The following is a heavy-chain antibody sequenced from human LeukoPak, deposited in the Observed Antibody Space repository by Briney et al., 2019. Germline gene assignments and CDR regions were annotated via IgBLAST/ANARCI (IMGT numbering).Heavy chain of an antibody. CDR3: ARHSSGDYYYYGMDV. Sequence: SETLSLTCTVSGGSISSYYWSWIRQPPGKGLEWIGYIYYSGSTNYNPSLKSRVTISVDTSKNQFSLKLSSVTAADTAVYYCARHSSGDYYYYGMDVWGQGTTVTVSS. J-gene: IGHJ6*02. CDR2: IYYSGST. D-gene: IGHD3-22*01. CDR1: GGSISSYY. V-gene: IGHV4-59*08.